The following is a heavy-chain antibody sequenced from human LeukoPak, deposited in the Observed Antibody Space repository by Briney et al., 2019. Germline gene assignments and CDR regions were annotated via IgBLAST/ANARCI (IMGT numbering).Heavy chain of an antibody. CDR1: GFIFSTYS. CDR2: ISSSSNII. J-gene: IGHJ4*02. V-gene: IGHV3-48*02. D-gene: IGHD3-10*01. CDR3: ARVPGY. Sequence: GGSLRLSCAASGFIFSTYSMNWVRQAPGKGLEWVSFISSSSNIIYYADSVKGRFTISRDSAKNSLYLQMNSLRDEDTAVYYCARVPGYWGQGTLVTVSS.